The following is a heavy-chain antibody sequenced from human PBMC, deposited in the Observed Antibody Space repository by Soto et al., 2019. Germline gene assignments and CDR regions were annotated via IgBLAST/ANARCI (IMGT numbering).Heavy chain of an antibody. J-gene: IGHJ6*03. Sequence: GGSLRLSCAASGFTFSSYAMSWVRQAPGKGLEWVSAISGSGGSTYYADSVKGRFTISRDNSKNTLYLQMNSLRAEDTAVYYCAKWEEDFGVVIMSPNYYYYYYMDVWGKGTTVTVSS. V-gene: IGHV3-23*01. D-gene: IGHD3-3*01. CDR3: AKWEEDFGVVIMSPNYYYYYYMDV. CDR1: GFTFSSYA. CDR2: ISGSGGST.